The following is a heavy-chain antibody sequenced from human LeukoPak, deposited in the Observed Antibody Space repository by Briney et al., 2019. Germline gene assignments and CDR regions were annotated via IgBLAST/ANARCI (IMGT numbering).Heavy chain of an antibody. CDR1: GFTFDDYG. V-gene: IGHV3-7*01. J-gene: IGHJ3*02. D-gene: IGHD2-21*02. CDR3: ASEGDFGAFDI. CDR2: IKQDGSEK. Sequence: GGSLRLSCAASGFTFDDYGMSWVRQAPGKGLEWVANIKQDGSEKYYVDSVKGRFTISRDNAKNSLYLQMNSLRAEDTAVYYCASEGDFGAFDIWGQGTMVTVSS.